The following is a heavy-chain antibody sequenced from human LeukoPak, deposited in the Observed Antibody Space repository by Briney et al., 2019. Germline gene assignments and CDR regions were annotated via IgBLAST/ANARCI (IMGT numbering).Heavy chain of an antibody. J-gene: IGHJ4*02. CDR3: ARDITHYYDSSGYLH. D-gene: IGHD3-22*01. V-gene: IGHV3-53*01. CDR2: IYSGGST. CDR1: GFTVSSNY. Sequence: GGSLRLSCAASGFTVSSNYMSWVRQAPGKGLEWVSVIYSGGSTYYADSVKGRFTISRDNSKNTLYLQMNSLRAEDTAVYYCARDITHYYDSSGYLHWGQGTLVTVSS.